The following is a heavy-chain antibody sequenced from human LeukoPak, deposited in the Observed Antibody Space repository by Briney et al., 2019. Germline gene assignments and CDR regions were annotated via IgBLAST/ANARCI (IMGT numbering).Heavy chain of an antibody. D-gene: IGHD2-15*01. Sequence: SQTLSLTCTVSGGSISSGGYYWSWIRQHPGKGLAWIGYIYYSGSTYYNPSLKSRVTISVDTSKNQFSLKLSSVTAADTAVYYCARDSVGPEGSHFDYWGQGTLVTVSS. CDR1: GGSISSGGYY. CDR2: IYYSGST. CDR3: ARDSVGPEGSHFDY. V-gene: IGHV4-31*03. J-gene: IGHJ4*02.